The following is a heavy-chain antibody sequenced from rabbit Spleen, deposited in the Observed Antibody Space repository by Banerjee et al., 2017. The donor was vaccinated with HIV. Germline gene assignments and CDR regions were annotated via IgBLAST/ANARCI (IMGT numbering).Heavy chain of an antibody. CDR1: GFDFSSNA. D-gene: IGHD1-1*01. J-gene: IGHJ4*01. Sequence: QEQLVESGGGLVQPEGFLTLTCKASGFDFSSNAMCWVRQAPGKGPEWIACINAVTGKAVYASWAKGRYTFSKTSSTTVTLEMTSLTAADTATYFCARDLPGVIGWNFGWWGPGTLVTVS. V-gene: IGHV1S45*01. CDR3: ARDLPGVIGWNFGW. CDR2: INAVTGKA.